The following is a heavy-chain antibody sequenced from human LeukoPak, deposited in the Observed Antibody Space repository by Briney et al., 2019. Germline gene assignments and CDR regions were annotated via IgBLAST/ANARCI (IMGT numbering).Heavy chain of an antibody. J-gene: IGHJ4*02. Sequence: PGGSLRLSCASSGFTFSSYAMSWVRQAPGKGLEWVSAFSGSGGSTYYADSVKGRFTISRDNSKITLYLHMNSLRDEDTAVYYCAKDSLYYDILTGPPNFGYWGQGTLVTVSS. D-gene: IGHD3-9*01. V-gene: IGHV3-23*01. CDR3: AKDSLYYDILTGPPNFGY. CDR2: FSGSGGST. CDR1: GFTFSSYA.